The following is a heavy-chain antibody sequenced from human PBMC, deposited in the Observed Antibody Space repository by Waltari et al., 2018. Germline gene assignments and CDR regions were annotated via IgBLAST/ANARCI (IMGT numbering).Heavy chain of an antibody. CDR3: ARGRITIFGVVIPYYYYGMDV. D-gene: IGHD3-3*01. CDR2: INHSGST. V-gene: IGHV4-34*01. Sequence: QVQLQQWGAGLLKPSETLSLTCAVYGGSFSGYYWSWIRKPPGKGMEWIGEINHSGSTNYNPSLKSRVTISVDTSKNQFSLKLSSVTAADTAVYYCARGRITIFGVVIPYYYYGMDVWGQGTTVTVSS. CDR1: GGSFSGYY. J-gene: IGHJ6*02.